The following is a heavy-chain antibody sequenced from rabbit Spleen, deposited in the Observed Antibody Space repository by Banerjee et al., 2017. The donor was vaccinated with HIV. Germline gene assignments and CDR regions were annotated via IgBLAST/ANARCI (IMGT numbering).Heavy chain of an antibody. CDR1: GFSFSNKVV. V-gene: IGHV1S45*01. Sequence: QEQLVESGGGLVKPEGSLKLSCTASGFSFSNKVVMCWVRQAPGKGLEWIACINAVTGKAVYANWAKGRFTISKTSSTTVTLQMTSLTAADTATYFCARETSSGWGVVSYYFNLWGQGTLVTVS. J-gene: IGHJ4*01. CDR2: INAVTGKA. D-gene: IGHD4-1*01. CDR3: ARETSSGWGVVSYYFNL.